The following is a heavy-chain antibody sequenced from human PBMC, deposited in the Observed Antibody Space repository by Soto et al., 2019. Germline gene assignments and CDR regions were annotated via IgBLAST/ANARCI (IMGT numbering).Heavy chain of an antibody. J-gene: IGHJ4*02. CDR3: ARASYDSSGYPFDR. Sequence: ASVKVSCTASGYTFTSYGISWARQALEQGLEWMGWISAYNGNTNYAQKLQGRVTMTTDTSTSTAYMELRSLRSDDTAVYYCARASYDSSGYPFDRWGQGTLVTVSS. CDR1: GYTFTSYG. V-gene: IGHV1-18*01. CDR2: ISAYNGNT. D-gene: IGHD3-22*01.